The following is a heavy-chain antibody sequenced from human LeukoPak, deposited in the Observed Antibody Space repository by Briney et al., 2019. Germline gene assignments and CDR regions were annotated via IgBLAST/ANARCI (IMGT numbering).Heavy chain of an antibody. D-gene: IGHD5/OR15-5a*01. CDR2: LRGNGET. CDR1: GFSFSNYA. V-gene: IGHV3-23*01. CDR3: AKTSCVSNADAVL. J-gene: IGHJ4*02. Sequence: GGSLRLSCTASGFSFSNYAMSWVREAPARGPEWVSSLRGNGETFYADSVKGRCTLSRDESRNTVYLQLNDLRAEDTAIYYCAKTSCVSNADAVLWGQGTQVTVSS.